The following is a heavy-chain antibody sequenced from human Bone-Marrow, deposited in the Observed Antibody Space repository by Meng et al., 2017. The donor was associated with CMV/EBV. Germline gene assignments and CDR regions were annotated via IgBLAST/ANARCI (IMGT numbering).Heavy chain of an antibody. J-gene: IGHJ4*02. Sequence: QVQLQQSGPGLVKPSETLSPTCRVSGVSISTHYWSWIRQTPGKGLEWIASIHYTGRADYSPSLKSRVTVSVDTSDSQLSLKLSSVTTADTAMYYCAERGGGYWGQGILVTVSS. CDR3: AERGGGY. V-gene: IGHV4-59*11. D-gene: IGHD1-1*01. CDR2: IHYTGRA. CDR1: GVSISTHY.